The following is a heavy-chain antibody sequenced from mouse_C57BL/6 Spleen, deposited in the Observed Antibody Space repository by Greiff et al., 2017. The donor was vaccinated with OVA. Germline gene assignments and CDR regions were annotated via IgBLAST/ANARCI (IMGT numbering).Heavy chain of an antibody. CDR3: ARHEDGAYYSNPVFDY. CDR1: GYTFTEYT. CDR2: FYPGSGSI. J-gene: IGHJ2*01. D-gene: IGHD2-5*01. V-gene: IGHV1-62-2*01. Sequence: VKVVESGAELVKPGASVKLSCKASGYTFTEYTIHWVKQRSGQGLEWIGWFYPGSGSIKYNEKFKDKATLTADKSSSTVYMELSRLTSEDSAVYFCARHEDGAYYSNPVFDYWGQGTTLTVSS.